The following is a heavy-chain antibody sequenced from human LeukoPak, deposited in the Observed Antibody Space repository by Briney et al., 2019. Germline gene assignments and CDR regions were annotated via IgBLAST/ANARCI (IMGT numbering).Heavy chain of an antibody. CDR2: INSGGNTQ. J-gene: IGHJ4*02. CDR3: ARDIVNGPFVISLES. CDR1: GFTFSSYA. D-gene: IGHD2-21*01. Sequence: GGSLRLSCAASGFTFSSYAMSWVRQAPGKGLEWVSHINSGGNTQYYADSVRGRFTMSRDNAKNSLDLQMNSLRAEDTAVYYCARDIVNGPFVISLESWGQGALVTVSS. V-gene: IGHV3-48*04.